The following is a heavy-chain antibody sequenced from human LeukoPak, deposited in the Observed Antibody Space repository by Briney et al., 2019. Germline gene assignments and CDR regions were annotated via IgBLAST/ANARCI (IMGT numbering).Heavy chain of an antibody. CDR1: GFTFSSYA. D-gene: IGHD2-2*02. V-gene: IGHV3-30-3*01. CDR2: ISYDGSNK. CDR3: ARGSDCSSTSCYKAAFDY. Sequence: PGGSLRLSCAASGFTFSSYAMHWVRQAPGEGLEWVAVISYDGSNKYYADSVKGRFTISRDNSKNTLYLQMNSLRAEDTAVYYCARGSDCSSTSCYKAAFDYWGQGTLVTVSS. J-gene: IGHJ4*02.